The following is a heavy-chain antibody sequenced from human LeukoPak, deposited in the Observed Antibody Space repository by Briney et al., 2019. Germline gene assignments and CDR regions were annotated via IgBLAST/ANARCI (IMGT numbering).Heavy chain of an antibody. J-gene: IGHJ5*02. Sequence: SLKVSSKASGGTFTSYTISWVRQAPGQGLEWMGRIIPILGIANYAQKFQGRVTITADKSTSTAYMELSSLRSEDTAVYYCASGTGGFDPWGQGTLVTVSS. V-gene: IGHV1-69*02. CDR3: ASGTGGFDP. D-gene: IGHD1-26*01. CDR1: GGTFTSYT. CDR2: IIPILGIA.